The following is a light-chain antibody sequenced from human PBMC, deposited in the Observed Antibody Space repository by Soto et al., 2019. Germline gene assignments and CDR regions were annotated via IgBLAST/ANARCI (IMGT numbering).Light chain of an antibody. V-gene: IGKV3-20*01. Sequence: EIVLTQSPGTLSLSPGERATLSCRASQSVSSNNLAWYQQRPGQAPRVVIYGASTRATGIPERFSGSGSGTDFPLTISRLEPEDFAVYYCQQYGRSPFTFGPGTKVDSK. CDR1: QSVSSNN. CDR2: GAS. J-gene: IGKJ3*01. CDR3: QQYGRSPFT.